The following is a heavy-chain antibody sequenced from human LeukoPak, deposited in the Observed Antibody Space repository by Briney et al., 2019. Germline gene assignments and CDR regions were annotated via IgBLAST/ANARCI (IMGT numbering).Heavy chain of an antibody. CDR2: ISGSGGST. J-gene: IGHJ4*02. CDR3: AKDPYYDFWSGYYYFDY. CDR1: GFTFSRYA. D-gene: IGHD3-3*01. V-gene: IGHV3-23*01. Sequence: PGGSLRPSCAAFGFTFSRYAMSWVRQAPGKGLEWVSAISGSGGSTYYADSVKGRFTLSRDNSKNTLYLQMNSLRAEDTAVYYCAKDPYYDFWSGYYYFDYWGQGTLVTVSS.